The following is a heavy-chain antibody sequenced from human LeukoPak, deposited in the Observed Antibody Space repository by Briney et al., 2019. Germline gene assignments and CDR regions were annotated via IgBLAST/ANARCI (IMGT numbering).Heavy chain of an antibody. J-gene: IGHJ4*02. CDR1: GGSFSGYY. CDR3: AGVRITMVRGVIIRPPPGYFDY. V-gene: IGHV4-34*01. Sequence: SETLSLTCAVYGGSFSGYYWSWIRQPPGKGLEWIGEINHSGSTNYNPSLKSRVTISVDTSKNQFSLKLSSVTAADTAVYYCAGVRITMVRGVIIRPPPGYFDYWGQGTLVTVSS. CDR2: INHSGST. D-gene: IGHD3-10*01.